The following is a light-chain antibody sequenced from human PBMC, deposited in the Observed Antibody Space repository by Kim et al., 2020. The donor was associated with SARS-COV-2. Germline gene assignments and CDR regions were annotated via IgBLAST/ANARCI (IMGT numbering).Light chain of an antibody. CDR2: DAS. J-gene: IGKJ1*01. CDR1: QSIDKY. CDR3: QQNYSTPTT. V-gene: IGKV1-39*01. Sequence: DIQMTQSPSSLSASVGDRVTIPCRASQSIDKYLNWYQHKPGKAPKLLIYDASILRNGVPSRFSGSGFGTDFTLIISSLQPEDFATYYCQQNYSTPTTFGRGTRVEIK.